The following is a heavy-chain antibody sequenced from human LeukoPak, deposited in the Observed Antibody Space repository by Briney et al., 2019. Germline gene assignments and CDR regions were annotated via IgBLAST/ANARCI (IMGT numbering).Heavy chain of an antibody. J-gene: IGHJ4*02. V-gene: IGHV4-59*08. Sequence: SETLSLTCTVSGGSISTYYWTWIRQPPGQGLEWIGYIYYSGNTNYNPSLKSRVTISLDTSRNQFSLRLTSVTAADTAVYSCARRARATTGGDYFDYWGQGTLVTVSS. D-gene: IGHD1-1*01. CDR2: IYYSGNT. CDR1: GGSISTYY. CDR3: ARRARATTGGDYFDY.